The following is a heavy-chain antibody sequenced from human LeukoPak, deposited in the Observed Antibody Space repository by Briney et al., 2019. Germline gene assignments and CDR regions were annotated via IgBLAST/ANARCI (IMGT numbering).Heavy chain of an antibody. V-gene: IGHV1-69*05. Sequence: ASVKVSCKASGGTFSSYAISWVRQAPGQGLEWMGGIIPIFGTANYAQKFQGRVTITTDESTSTAYMELSSLRSEDTAVYYCARAGIKRGYSYGSGDYYYYMDVWGKGTTVTVSS. CDR2: IIPIFGTA. D-gene: IGHD5-18*01. J-gene: IGHJ6*03. CDR3: ARAGIKRGYSYGSGDYYYYMDV. CDR1: GGTFSSYA.